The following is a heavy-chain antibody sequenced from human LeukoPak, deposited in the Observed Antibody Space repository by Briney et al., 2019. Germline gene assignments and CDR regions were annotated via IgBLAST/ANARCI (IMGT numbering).Heavy chain of an antibody. V-gene: IGHV1-69*04. D-gene: IGHD2-15*01. CDR1: GYTFTSYD. CDR2: IIPILGIA. Sequence: SVKVSCKASGYTFTSYDINWVRQATGQGLEWMGRIIPILGIANYAQKFQGRVTITADKSTSTAYMELSSLRSEDTAVYYCARDPDPIYCSGGSCYVDAFDIWGQGTMVTVSS. CDR3: ARDPDPIYCSGGSCYVDAFDI. J-gene: IGHJ3*02.